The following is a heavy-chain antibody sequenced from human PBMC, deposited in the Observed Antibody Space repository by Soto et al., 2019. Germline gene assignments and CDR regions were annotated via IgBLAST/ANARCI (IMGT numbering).Heavy chain of an antibody. J-gene: IGHJ4*02. D-gene: IGHD3-10*01. CDR2: INAANGDT. Sequence: QVLLVQSGAEVKKPGASVKVSCKASGYTFSTFPMNWVRQAPGQGLEWMGWINAANGDTGYSQKFQGRVTLTRDTSASTAYMDLSGLRSEDSAVYYCARKDYYHSGSYHFDHWGQGTLVTVSP. CDR3: ARKDYYHSGSYHFDH. V-gene: IGHV1-3*01. CDR1: GYTFSTFP.